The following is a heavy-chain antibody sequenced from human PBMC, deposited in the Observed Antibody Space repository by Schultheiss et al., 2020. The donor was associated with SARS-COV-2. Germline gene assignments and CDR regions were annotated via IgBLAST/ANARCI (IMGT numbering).Heavy chain of an antibody. J-gene: IGHJ2*01. CDR3: ARGLRAWYFDL. D-gene: IGHD4-17*01. CDR2: INHSGST. Sequence: SETLSLTCSVSGASISAYYWSWIRQPPGKGLEWIGEINHSGSTNYNPSLKSRVTISVDTSKNQFSLKLSSVTAADTAVYYCARGLRAWYFDLWGRGTLVTVSS. CDR1: GASISAYY. V-gene: IGHV4-34*01.